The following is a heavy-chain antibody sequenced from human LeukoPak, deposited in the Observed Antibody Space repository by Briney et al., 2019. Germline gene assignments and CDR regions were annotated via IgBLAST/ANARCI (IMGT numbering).Heavy chain of an antibody. CDR2: IYSSGST. Sequence: SETLSLTCTVSGGSISSSSYYWGWIRQPPGKTLEWIGSIYSSGSTYYNPSLKSRVIIIIDTPKNHLSLTLSSVTAADTAVYYCARSDGYGLVGIWGQGTMVTVSS. CDR3: ARSDGYGLVGI. V-gene: IGHV4-39*07. CDR1: GGSISSSSYY. J-gene: IGHJ3*02. D-gene: IGHD3-10*01.